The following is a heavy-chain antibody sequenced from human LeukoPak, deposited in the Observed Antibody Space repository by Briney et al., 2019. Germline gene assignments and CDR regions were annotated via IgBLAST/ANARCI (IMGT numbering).Heavy chain of an antibody. CDR3: ATTPHPYYDFWSGYSPVTDY. CDR1: GFTFSSYA. CDR2: ISGSGGST. Sequence: GGSLRLSCAASGFTFSSYAMSWVRQAPGKGLEWVSAISGSGGSTYYAGSVKGRFTISRDNSKNTLYLQMNSLRAEDTAVYYCATTPHPYYDFWSGYSPVTDYWGQGTLVTVSS. J-gene: IGHJ4*02. D-gene: IGHD3-3*01. V-gene: IGHV3-23*01.